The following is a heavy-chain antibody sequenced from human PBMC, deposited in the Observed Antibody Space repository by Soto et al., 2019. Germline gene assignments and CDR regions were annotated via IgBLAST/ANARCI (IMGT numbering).Heavy chain of an antibody. CDR3: ARDLIVGATPPYYFDY. CDR1: GYPCTSYG. D-gene: IGHD1-26*01. J-gene: IGHJ4*02. V-gene: IGHV1-18*01. CDR2: ISAYNGNT. Sequence: QVQLVQSGAEVKKPGAAVKVSCKASGYPCTSYGISWVRHAPGQGLAWRGGISAYNGNTNYAQKLQGRVTMTTDTSTSKAYMELRSLRSDDTAVYYCARDLIVGATPPYYFDYWGQGTLVTVSS.